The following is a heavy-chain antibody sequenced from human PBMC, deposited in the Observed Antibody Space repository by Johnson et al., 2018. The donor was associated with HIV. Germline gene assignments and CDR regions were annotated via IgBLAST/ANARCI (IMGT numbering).Heavy chain of an antibody. CDR1: GFTFSSSA. CDR2: ISYDGSNK. D-gene: IGHD1-26*01. J-gene: IGHJ3*02. Sequence: QVQLVESGGGLVQPGRTLRLSCAASGFTFSSSAMHWVRQAPGTGLEWITVISYDGSNKYYADSVKGRFTISRANSKNTLYLQMNSLTAEDTAVYYCARDQGGSYYAAFDIWGQGTMVTVSS. V-gene: IGHV3-30*14. CDR3: ARDQGGSYYAAFDI.